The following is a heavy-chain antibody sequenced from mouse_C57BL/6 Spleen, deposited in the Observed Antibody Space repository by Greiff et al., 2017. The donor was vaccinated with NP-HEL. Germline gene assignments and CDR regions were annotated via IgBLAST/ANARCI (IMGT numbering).Heavy chain of an antibody. CDR2: IDPSDSYT. V-gene: IGHV1-50*01. CDR3: ALWYYAMDY. D-gene: IGHD1-1*02. Sequence: VQLQQPGAELLKPGASVKLSCKASGYTFTSYWMQWVKQRPGQGLEWIGEIDPSDSYTNYNQKFKGKATLTVDTSSSTAYMQLSSLTSEDSAVYYCALWYYAMDYWGQGTSVTVSS. J-gene: IGHJ4*01. CDR1: GYTFTSYW.